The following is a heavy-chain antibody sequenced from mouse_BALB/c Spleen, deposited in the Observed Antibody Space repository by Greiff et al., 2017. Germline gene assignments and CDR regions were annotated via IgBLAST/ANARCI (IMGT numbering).Heavy chain of an antibody. CDR3: AREGDYGNSWFAY. D-gene: IGHD2-1*01. V-gene: IGHV1-63*02. J-gene: IGHJ3*01. CDR2: IYPGGGYT. Sequence: QVQLKESGAELVRPGTSVKISCKASGYTFTNYWLGWVKQRPGHGLEWIGDIYPGGGYTNYNEKFKGKATLTADTSSSTAYMQLSSLTSEDSAVYFCAREGDYGNSWFAYWGQGTLVTVSA. CDR1: GYTFTNYW.